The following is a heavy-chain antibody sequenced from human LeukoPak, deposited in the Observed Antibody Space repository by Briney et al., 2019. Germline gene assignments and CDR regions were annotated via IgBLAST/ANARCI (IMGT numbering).Heavy chain of an antibody. D-gene: IGHD2-8*02. CDR2: IHYSGTT. Sequence: SETLSLTCTVSGGSISSGGYYWSWIRQHPGKGLEWIGHIHYSGTTDYNPSLKSRVTISVDTSKNQFSLKLTSVTAADTAVYFCATDLLVSANAFDIWGQGTMVDISS. V-gene: IGHV4-31*03. CDR3: ATDLLVSANAFDI. CDR1: GGSISSGGYY. J-gene: IGHJ3*02.